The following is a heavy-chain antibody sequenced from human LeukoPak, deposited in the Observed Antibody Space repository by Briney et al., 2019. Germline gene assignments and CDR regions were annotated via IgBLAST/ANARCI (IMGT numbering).Heavy chain of an antibody. J-gene: IGHJ5*02. CDR2: IKQDGGEK. V-gene: IGHV3-7*01. Sequence: RGSLRLSCAASGFTFTTYWMTWVRQAPGKGLEWVANIKQDGGEKYYVDSVKGRFTVSRDNDKNSLYLEMSSVRAEDTAVYYCARINAQSHNFWSGYPHGWFDPWGQGTLVTVSS. D-gene: IGHD3-3*01. CDR1: GFTFTTYW. CDR3: ARINAQSHNFWSGYPHGWFDP.